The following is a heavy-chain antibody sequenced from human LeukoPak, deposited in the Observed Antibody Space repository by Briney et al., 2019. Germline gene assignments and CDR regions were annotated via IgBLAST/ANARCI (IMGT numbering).Heavy chain of an antibody. Sequence: SETLSLTCSVSGYSISSGNYWGWIRQPPGKGLEWIGSIYHSGSTYYNPSLKSRVTISVDTSKNQFSLKLNSVTATDTAVYYCARVSGTYYDFWSGQPHFDYWGQGTLVTVSS. CDR2: IYHSGST. J-gene: IGHJ4*02. CDR1: GYSISSGNY. CDR3: ARVSGTYYDFWSGQPHFDY. D-gene: IGHD3-3*01. V-gene: IGHV4-38-2*02.